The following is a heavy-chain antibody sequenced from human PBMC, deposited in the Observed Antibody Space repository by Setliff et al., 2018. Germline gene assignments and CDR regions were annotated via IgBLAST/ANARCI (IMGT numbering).Heavy chain of an antibody. CDR2: IKHSGNT. V-gene: IGHV4-38-2*02. J-gene: IGHJ3*02. CDR3: ARDGGDGYGVDAYAGGGFDI. Sequence: PSETLSLTCAVSGYSISSPHYWGWIRQHPGKGLEWIGSIKHSGNTYYNPSLKSRVTISVDTSNNQFSQKLTSVTAAATAAYYCARDGGDGYGVDAYAGGGFDIWGQGTMVTVSS. CDR1: GYSISSPHY. D-gene: IGHD4-17*01.